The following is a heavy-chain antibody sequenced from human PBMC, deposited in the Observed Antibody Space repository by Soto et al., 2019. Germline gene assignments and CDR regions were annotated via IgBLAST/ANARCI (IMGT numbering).Heavy chain of an antibody. CDR1: GGTFSSYA. CDR2: IIPIFGTA. CDR3: ARGLYGDYHYYYYYGMDV. Sequence: SVKVSCKASGGTFSSYAISWVRQAPGQGLEWMGGIIPIFGTANYAQKFQGRVTITADESTSTACMELSSLRSEDTAVYYCARGLYGDYHYYYYYGMDVWAQVNTVTVSS. V-gene: IGHV1-69*13. D-gene: IGHD4-17*01. J-gene: IGHJ6*02.